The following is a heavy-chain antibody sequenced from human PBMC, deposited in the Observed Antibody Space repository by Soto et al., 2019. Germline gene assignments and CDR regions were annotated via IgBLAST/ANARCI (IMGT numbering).Heavy chain of an antibody. CDR1: GFTFSSYW. V-gene: IGHV3-74*01. J-gene: IGHJ4*02. Sequence: EVQLVESGGGLVQPGGSLRLSCAASGFTFSSYWMHWVRQAPGKGLVWVSRINSDGSSTTYADSVKGRFTIYRDNAKNTVYLQMNSRRAEDTAVYYCASKHSSRAFDYWGQGTLVTVSS. CDR2: INSDGSST. CDR3: ASKHSSRAFDY. D-gene: IGHD6-13*01.